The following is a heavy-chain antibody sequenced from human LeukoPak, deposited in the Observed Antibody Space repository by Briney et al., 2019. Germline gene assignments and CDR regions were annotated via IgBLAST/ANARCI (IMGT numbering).Heavy chain of an antibody. V-gene: IGHV3-30*03. CDR3: ARAAYYMDV. J-gene: IGHJ6*03. CDR1: GFTFRTYG. CDR2: ISYDGSNT. Sequence: GRPLRLSCAASGFTFRTYGMHWVRQAPGKGLEWVAVISYDGSNTYYADSVKGRFTISRDNSKNTLYLQMNSLRAEDTAVYYCARAAYYMDVWGKGTTVTVSS.